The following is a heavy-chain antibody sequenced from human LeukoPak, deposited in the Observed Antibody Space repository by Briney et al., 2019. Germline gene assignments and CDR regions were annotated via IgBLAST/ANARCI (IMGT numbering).Heavy chain of an antibody. V-gene: IGHV1-18*01. CDR2: ISAYNGNT. CDR3: ARARFGISWFDP. Sequence: ASVKVSCKASGYTFTSYGISWVRQAPGQGLERMGWISAYNGNTNYAQKLQGRVTMTTDTSTSTAYMELRSLRSDDTAVYYCARARFGISWFDPWGQGTLVTVSS. J-gene: IGHJ5*02. CDR1: GYTFTSYG. D-gene: IGHD3-10*02.